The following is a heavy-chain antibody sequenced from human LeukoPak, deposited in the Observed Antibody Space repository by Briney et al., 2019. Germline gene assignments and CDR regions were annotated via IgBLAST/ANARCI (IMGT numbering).Heavy chain of an antibody. V-gene: IGHV3-11*01. CDR1: GFTFSDYY. Sequence: GGSLRLSCAASGFTFSDYYMNWIRQAPGRGLEWVSYISSGGGTIYYADSVKGRFTISRDNGRNSLYLQMNSLRADDTAVYYCAFAGSGWYFDYWGQGTLVTVSS. J-gene: IGHJ4*02. D-gene: IGHD6-19*01. CDR3: AFAGSGWYFDY. CDR2: ISSGGGTI.